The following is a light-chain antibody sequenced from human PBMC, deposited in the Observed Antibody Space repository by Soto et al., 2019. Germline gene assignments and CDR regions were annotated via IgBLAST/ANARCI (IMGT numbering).Light chain of an antibody. CDR3: QQLT. CDR1: QSISSW. CDR2: KAS. J-gene: IGKJ4*01. V-gene: IGKV1-5*03. Sequence: DIQMTQSPSTLSAPVGDRVTITCRASQSISSWLAWYQQKPGKAPKLLIYKASSLESGVPSRFSGSGSGTEFTLTISSLQPDDFATYYCQQLTFGGGTKVDIK.